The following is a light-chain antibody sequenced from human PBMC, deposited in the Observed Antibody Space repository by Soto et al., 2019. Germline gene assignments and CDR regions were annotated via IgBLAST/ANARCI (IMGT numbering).Light chain of an antibody. J-gene: IGLJ2*01. CDR1: SSDVGGYKF. Sequence: QSALTQPRSASGSPGQSVTISCTGTSSDVGGYKFVSWYQQHPGKAPKLIIYEVIKRPSGVPDRFSGSKSGNTASLTVSGLQAEDDGDYYCSSYGGSNNLVFGGGTKLTVL. V-gene: IGLV2-8*01. CDR2: EVI. CDR3: SSYGGSNNLV.